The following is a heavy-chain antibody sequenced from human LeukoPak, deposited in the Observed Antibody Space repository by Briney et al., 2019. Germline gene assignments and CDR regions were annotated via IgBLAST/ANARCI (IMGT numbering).Heavy chain of an antibody. Sequence: SETLSLTCTVSGDPGSSSNYYWGWIRQPPGKGLEWIGRISYSGSPYYKPSLKSRVTISIDTPNYQFSLKLSSVTAADTAVYYCARSYNWNYIPYYFDYWGQGTLVTVSS. D-gene: IGHD1-7*01. J-gene: IGHJ4*02. CDR3: ARSYNWNYIPYYFDY. V-gene: IGHV4-39*07. CDR2: ISYSGSP. CDR1: GDPGSSSNYY.